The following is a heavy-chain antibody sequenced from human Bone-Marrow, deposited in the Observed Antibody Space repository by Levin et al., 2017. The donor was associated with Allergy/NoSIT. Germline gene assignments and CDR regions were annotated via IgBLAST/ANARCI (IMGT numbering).Heavy chain of an antibody. CDR1: GYNFTKHY. D-gene: IGHD3-22*01. CDR2: IYPGDSKS. CDR3: AKLVKPYYYDSRGYFYYYCMDV. Sequence: GESLKISCKGFGYNFTKHYIGWVRQMPGKGLEWVGIIYPGDSKSIYSTSFRGRVTISADKSIDTAYLQWSRLEASDTAMYFCAKLVKPYYYDSRGYFYYYCMDVWGQGASVIVSS. V-gene: IGHV5-51*01. J-gene: IGHJ6*01.